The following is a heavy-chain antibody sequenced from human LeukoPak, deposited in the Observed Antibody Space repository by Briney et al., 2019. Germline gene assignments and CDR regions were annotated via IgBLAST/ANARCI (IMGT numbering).Heavy chain of an antibody. Sequence: NSSETLSLTCTVSGGSISSTDYYWSWIRQPPGKGLEWIGYIYYSGSTYYNPSLKSRLTISVDTSKNQFSLKLRSVTAADTAVYYCARDRGYGVVRWFDPWGQGTLVTVSS. J-gene: IGHJ5*02. D-gene: IGHD3-10*01. V-gene: IGHV4-30-4*01. CDR2: IYYSGST. CDR3: ARDRGYGVVRWFDP. CDR1: GGSISSTDYY.